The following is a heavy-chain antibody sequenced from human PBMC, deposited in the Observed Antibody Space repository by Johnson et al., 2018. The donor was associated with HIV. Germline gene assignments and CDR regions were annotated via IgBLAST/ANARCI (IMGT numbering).Heavy chain of an antibody. CDR3: ARADTAMVRGAFDI. CDR2: ISYDGSNK. D-gene: IGHD5-18*01. V-gene: IGHV3-30*04. Sequence: VPLVESRGGVVQPGSSLRLSCAASGFPFSSYAMHWVRQAPGQGLEWVAVISYDGSNKYYADSVKGRFTISRDNSKNTLYLQINSLRAEDTALYYCARADTAMVRGAFDIWGQGTMVTVSS. J-gene: IGHJ3*02. CDR1: GFPFSSYA.